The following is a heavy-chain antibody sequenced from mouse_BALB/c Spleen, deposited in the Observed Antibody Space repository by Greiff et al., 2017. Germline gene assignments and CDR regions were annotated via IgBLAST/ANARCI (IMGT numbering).Heavy chain of an antibody. Sequence: VQLQQPGAELVKPGASVKLSCKASGYTFTSYYMYWVKQRPGQGLEWIGGINPSNGGTNFNEKFKSKATLTVDKSSSTAYMQLSSLTSEDSAVYYCARSYDGYSRGSLDYWGQGTTLTVSS. V-gene: IGHV1S81*02. D-gene: IGHD2-3*01. CDR3: ARSYDGYSRGSLDY. CDR2: INPSNGGT. J-gene: IGHJ2*01. CDR1: GYTFTSYY.